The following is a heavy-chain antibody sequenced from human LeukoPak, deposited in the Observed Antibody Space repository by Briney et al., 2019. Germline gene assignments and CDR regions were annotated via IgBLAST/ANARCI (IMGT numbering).Heavy chain of an antibody. CDR2: IYYSGST. CDR1: GGSISSYY. CDR3: ARDQLRDSSRGGNWFDP. J-gene: IGHJ5*02. V-gene: IGHV4-59*01. Sequence: SETLSLTCTVSGGSISSYYWSWIRQPPGKELEWIGYIYYSGSTNYNPSLRSRVTISVDTSKNQFSLKLSSVTAADTAVYYCARDQLRDSSRGGNWFDPWGQGTLVTVSS. D-gene: IGHD3-22*01.